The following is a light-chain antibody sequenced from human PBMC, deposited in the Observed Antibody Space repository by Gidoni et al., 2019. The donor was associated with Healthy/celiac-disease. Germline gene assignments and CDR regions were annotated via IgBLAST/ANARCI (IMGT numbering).Light chain of an antibody. V-gene: IGLV1-44*01. CDR3: AAWDDSLNGWV. Sequence: QSVLTQPPSTSRTPGQRVTISCSGSSSNIGSNTVNWYQQLPGPAPKRLIYSNNQRPSGVPDRFSGSKSGTAASLAISGLQSEDEADYYCAAWDDSLNGWVFGGGTKLTVL. CDR1: SSNIGSNT. CDR2: SNN. J-gene: IGLJ3*02.